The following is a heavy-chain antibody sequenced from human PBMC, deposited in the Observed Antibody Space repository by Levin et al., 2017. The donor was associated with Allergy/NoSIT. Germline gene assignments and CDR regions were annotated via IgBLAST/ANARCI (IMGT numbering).Heavy chain of an antibody. CDR1: GGSIGNYY. V-gene: IGHV4-59*01. Sequence: SETLSLTCTVSGGSIGNYYWNWIRQPPGKGLEWIGYVFSTGTTYYSPSLKSRVTISVDTSKNQISLRLASVTAADTAVYYCARDNYFDSSGSYRLDYWGQGTLVTVSS. CDR2: VFSTGTT. CDR3: ARDNYFDSSGSYRLDY. D-gene: IGHD3-22*01. J-gene: IGHJ4*02.